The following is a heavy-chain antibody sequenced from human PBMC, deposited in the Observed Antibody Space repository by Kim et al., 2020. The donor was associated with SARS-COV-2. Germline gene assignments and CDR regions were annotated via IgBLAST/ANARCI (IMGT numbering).Heavy chain of an antibody. Sequence: SETLSLTCTVSGGSISSSSYYWGWIRQPPGKGLEWIGSIYYSGSTYYNPSLKSRVTISVDTSKNQFSLKLSSVTAADTAVYYCARQRKQWLVQDAFDIWGQGTIVPVSS. J-gene: IGHJ3*02. CDR1: GGSISSSSYY. V-gene: IGHV4-39*01. CDR3: ARQRKQWLVQDAFDI. CDR2: IYYSGST. D-gene: IGHD6-19*01.